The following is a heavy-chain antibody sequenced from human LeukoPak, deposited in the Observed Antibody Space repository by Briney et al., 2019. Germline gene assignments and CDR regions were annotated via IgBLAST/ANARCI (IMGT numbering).Heavy chain of an antibody. CDR2: ISYDGSNK. CDR1: GFTLSSYA. J-gene: IGHJ5*02. CDR3: AREGITMVRGVILAGNWFDP. Sequence: PGGSLRLSCAASGFTLSSYAMHWVRQAPGKGLEWVAVISYDGSNKYYADSVKGRFTISRDNSKNTLYLQMNSLRAEDTAVYYCAREGITMVRGVILAGNWFDPWGQGTLVTVSS. V-gene: IGHV3-30*04. D-gene: IGHD3-10*01.